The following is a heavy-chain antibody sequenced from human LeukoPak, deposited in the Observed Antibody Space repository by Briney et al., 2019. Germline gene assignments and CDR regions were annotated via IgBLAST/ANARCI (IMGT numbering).Heavy chain of an antibody. CDR2: IIPIFGSA. J-gene: IGHJ5*02. V-gene: IGHV1-69*13. CDR3: ASMGVVAVTRTTFGFDP. CDR1: GGTISSHA. D-gene: IGHD2-15*01. Sequence: ASVKVSCKASGGTISSHAINWVRQAPGQGLEWMGGIIPIFGSANYAQKFQGRVTITADESTRTAYMELNSLRSEDTAVYYCASMGVVAVTRTTFGFDPWGQGTLVTVSS.